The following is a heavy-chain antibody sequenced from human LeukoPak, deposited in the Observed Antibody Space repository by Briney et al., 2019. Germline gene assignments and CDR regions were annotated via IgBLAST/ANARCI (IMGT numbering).Heavy chain of an antibody. V-gene: IGHV3-53*01. D-gene: IGHD4-17*01. CDR2: IESAGIT. CDR3: ARTIGDYYRDY. Sequence: GGSLRLSCAASGFTVNSNYMSWVRQAPGKGLEWVSVIESAGITFYADSVKGRFTIARDISKNTLYLQMNSLRADDTAVYYCARTIGDYYRDYWGQGTLVTVSS. J-gene: IGHJ4*02. CDR1: GFTVNSNY.